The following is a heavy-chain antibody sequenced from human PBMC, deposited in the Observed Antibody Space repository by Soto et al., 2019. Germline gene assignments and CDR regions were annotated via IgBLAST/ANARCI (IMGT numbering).Heavy chain of an antibody. J-gene: IGHJ5*02. V-gene: IGHV4-59*01. D-gene: IGHD3-22*01. CDR2: IYYSGST. CDR1: GGSISSYY. Sequence: SETLSLTCTVSGGSISSYYWSWIRQPPGKGLEWIGYIYYSGSTNYNPSLKSRVTISVDTSKNQFSLKLSSMTAADTAVYYCARDTYYYDSSGYSINWFDPWGQGTLVT. CDR3: ARDTYYYDSSGYSINWFDP.